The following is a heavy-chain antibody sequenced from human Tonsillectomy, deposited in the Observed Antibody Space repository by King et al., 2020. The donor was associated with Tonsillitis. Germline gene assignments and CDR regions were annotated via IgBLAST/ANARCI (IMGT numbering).Heavy chain of an antibody. Sequence: VQLVEPGAEVKKLGESLRISCKGSGYIFTNYWITWVRQMPGKGLEWMGRIDPRDSYTKYSPSFQGHVTIPADKSISTAYLQWGTLRASDTAMYYCAVVGFFDTSYITPFDPWGQGTLVTVSS. D-gene: IGHD2-2*01. CDR3: AVVGFFDTSYITPFDP. J-gene: IGHJ5*02. V-gene: IGHV5-10-1*03. CDR1: GYIFTNYW. CDR2: IDPRDSYT.